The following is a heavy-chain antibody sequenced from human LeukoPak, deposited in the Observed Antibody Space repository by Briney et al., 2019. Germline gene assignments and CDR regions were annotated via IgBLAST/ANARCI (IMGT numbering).Heavy chain of an antibody. D-gene: IGHD5-24*01. CDR2: IIPIVGIA. V-gene: IGHV1-69*04. Sequence: SVKVSCKASGGTFSSYAVSWVRQAPGQGLEWMGTIIPIVGIANYAQKFQGRVTITADKSTSTGYRELSSLRSEDTAVYYCARDGEMATIYFDYWRQGTLVTVSS. J-gene: IGHJ4*02. CDR3: ARDGEMATIYFDY. CDR1: GGTFSSYA.